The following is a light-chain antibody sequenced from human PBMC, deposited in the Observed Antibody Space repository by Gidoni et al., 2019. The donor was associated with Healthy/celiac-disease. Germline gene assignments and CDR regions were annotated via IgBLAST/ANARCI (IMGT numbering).Light chain of an antibody. CDR1: QSISSY. V-gene: IGKV1-39*01. CDR3: QQSDSTPRT. J-gene: IGKJ4*01. CDR2: AAS. Sequence: DIQLTHSPSSLSASVGDRVNITCRASQSISSYLNWYQQKPGKAPKLLIYAASRLQSGVPSRFSGSGSGTDFTLTISSLQPEDFATYYCQQSDSTPRTFGGGTKVEIK.